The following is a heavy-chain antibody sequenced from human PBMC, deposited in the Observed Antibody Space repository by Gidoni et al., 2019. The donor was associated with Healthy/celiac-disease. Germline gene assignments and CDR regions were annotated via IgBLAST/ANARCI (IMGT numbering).Heavy chain of an antibody. CDR3: AIHDHISFDP. V-gene: IGHV5-10-1*03. D-gene: IGHD2-21*01. CDR1: GYSFTSYW. Sequence: EVQLVQSGAEVKKPGESLRISCKGSGYSFTSYWISWVRQMPGKGLAWMGRIDPSDSYTNYSPSSQGHVTISADKSISTAYLQWSSLKASDTAMYYCAIHDHISFDPWGQGTLVTVSS. CDR2: IDPSDSYT. J-gene: IGHJ5*02.